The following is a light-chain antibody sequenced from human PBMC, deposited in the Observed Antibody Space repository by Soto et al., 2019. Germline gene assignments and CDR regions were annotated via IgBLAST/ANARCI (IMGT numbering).Light chain of an antibody. CDR1: QSLLSDSNKKNY. J-gene: IGKJ4*01. CDR3: QQYYGAPLT. CDR2: WAS. V-gene: IGKV4-1*01. Sequence: DIVLTQSPHSLAVSLGERATINCKSSQSLLSDSNKKNYLVWHQHKPGQPPKVLISWASTRISGVPDRFSGSGSGTDFTLTISNLQAEDVAVYYCQQYYGAPLTFGGGTKVEIK.